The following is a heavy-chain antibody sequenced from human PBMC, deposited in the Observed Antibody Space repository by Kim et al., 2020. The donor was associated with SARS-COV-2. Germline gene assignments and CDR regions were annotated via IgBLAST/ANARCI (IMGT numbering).Heavy chain of an antibody. Sequence: NHSGSTNYNPSLKCRVTISVDTSKNQFSLKLSSVTAADTAVYYCARNLDYWGQGTLVTVSS. J-gene: IGHJ4*02. CDR2: NHSGST. CDR3: ARNLDY. V-gene: IGHV4-34*01.